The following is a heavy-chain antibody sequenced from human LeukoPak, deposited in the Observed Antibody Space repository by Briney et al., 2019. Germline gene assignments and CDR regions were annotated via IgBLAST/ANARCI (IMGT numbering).Heavy chain of an antibody. Sequence: ASVKVSCKASGYTFTSYGISWVRQAPGQGLEWMGWISAYDGNTNYAQKLQGRVTMTTDTSTSTAYMELRSLRSDDTAVYYCARVPQTPLWFGDRYPTGYYFDYWGQGTLVTVSS. V-gene: IGHV1-18*01. CDR1: GYTFTSYG. D-gene: IGHD3-10*01. J-gene: IGHJ4*02. CDR3: ARVPQTPLWFGDRYPTGYYFDY. CDR2: ISAYDGNT.